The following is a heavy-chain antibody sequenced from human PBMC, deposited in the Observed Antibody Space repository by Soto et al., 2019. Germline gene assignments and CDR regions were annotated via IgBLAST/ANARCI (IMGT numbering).Heavy chain of an antibody. J-gene: IGHJ4*02. Sequence: LSLTCTVSGGSISSGGYYWSWIRQHPGKGLEWIGYIFYSGSTNYNPSLKSRVIISLDTSKNQFSLKLSSVTVADTAVYYCARNHPYYFDSSGHYYIDYWGQGTLVTVSS. CDR2: IFYSGST. V-gene: IGHV4-31*03. CDR3: ARNHPYYFDSSGHYYIDY. D-gene: IGHD3-22*01. CDR1: GGSISSGGYY.